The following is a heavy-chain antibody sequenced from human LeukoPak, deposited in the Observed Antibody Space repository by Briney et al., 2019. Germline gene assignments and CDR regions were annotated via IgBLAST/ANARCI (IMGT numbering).Heavy chain of an antibody. J-gene: IGHJ4*02. CDR3: ARGSHYYFSSSYYYVYFDH. CDR2: IYNTGSS. CDR1: GDAISTGDYY. Sequence: SETLSLTCTVSGDAISTGDYYWSWIRQPPGKGLEWIGYIYNTGSSYYNPSLKGRVTISVDTSQNQFSLTLSSVTAADTAVYYCARGSHYYFSSSYYYVYFDHWGQGTLLTVSS. V-gene: IGHV4-30-4*01. D-gene: IGHD3-22*01.